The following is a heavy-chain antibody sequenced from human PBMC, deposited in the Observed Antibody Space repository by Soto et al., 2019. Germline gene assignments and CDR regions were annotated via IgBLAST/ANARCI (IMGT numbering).Heavy chain of an antibody. CDR1: GFTFSSYT. CDR2: ISSSSSYI. CDR3: SRPYYDTSGYYYGGDY. V-gene: IGHV3-21*01. D-gene: IGHD3-22*01. J-gene: IGHJ4*02. Sequence: EVQLVESGGGLVKPGGSLRLSCAASGFTFSSYTMNWVRQAPGKGLEWVSSISSSSSYIYYTDSVKGRFTISRDNAKNSLYLQMNSLRVEDTAVYYCSRPYYDTSGYYYGGDYWGQGTVVTVSS.